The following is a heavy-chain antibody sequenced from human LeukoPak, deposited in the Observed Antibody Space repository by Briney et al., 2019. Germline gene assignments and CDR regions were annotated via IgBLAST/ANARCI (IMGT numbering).Heavy chain of an antibody. V-gene: IGHV1-8*02. CDR3: ALSPSKRVTPLAGH. J-gene: IGHJ1*01. D-gene: IGHD2-21*02. Sequence: ASVKVSCKASGYTFSGYYMHWVRQTTGQGLEWMGWMNPNSGNTGYAQKFQGRVTMTRNTSISTAYMELSSLRSEDTAVYYCALSPSKRVTPLAGHWGQGTLVTVSS. CDR2: MNPNSGNT. CDR1: GYTFSGYY.